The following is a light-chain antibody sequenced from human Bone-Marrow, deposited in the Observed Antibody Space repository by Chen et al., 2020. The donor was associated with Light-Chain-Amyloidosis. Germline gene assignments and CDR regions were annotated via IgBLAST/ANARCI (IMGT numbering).Light chain of an antibody. CDR1: VLAKKY. Sequence: SYELTQPSSVSLSPGQTARITCSGDVLAKKYGRWFQQKPGQAPVLVIYKDSERPSGIPARFAGSSAGTTGTLTISGAQVEDEADYYCYSAADNNSWVFGGGTKLTVL. J-gene: IGLJ3*02. CDR2: KDS. V-gene: IGLV3-27*01. CDR3: YSAADNNSWV.